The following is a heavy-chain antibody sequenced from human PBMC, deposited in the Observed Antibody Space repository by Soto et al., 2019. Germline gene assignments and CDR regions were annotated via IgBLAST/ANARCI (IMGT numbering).Heavy chain of an antibody. J-gene: IGHJ6*02. V-gene: IGHV3-21*01. CDR1: GFTFSSYS. Sequence: GGSLRLSCAASGFTFSSYSMNWVRQAPGKGLEWVSSISSSSSYIYYADSVKGRFTISRDNAKNSLYLQMNSLRAEDTAVYYCPRDAEDSSSWFYGMDVWGQGTTVKVSS. CDR2: ISSSSSYI. CDR3: PRDAEDSSSWFYGMDV. D-gene: IGHD6-13*01.